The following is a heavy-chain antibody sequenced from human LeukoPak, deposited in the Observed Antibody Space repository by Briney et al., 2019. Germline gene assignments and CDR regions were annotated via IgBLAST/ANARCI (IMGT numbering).Heavy chain of an antibody. CDR1: GYTFTSYG. J-gene: IGHJ4*02. CDR3: ARDYYDILTGYYG. CDR2: ISAYNGNT. Sequence: GPVKVSCKASGYTFTSYGISWVRQAPGQGLEWMGWISAYNGNTNYAQKLQGRVTMTTDTSTSTAYMELRSLRSDDTAVYYCARDYYDILTGYYGWGQGTLVTVSS. V-gene: IGHV1-18*01. D-gene: IGHD3-9*01.